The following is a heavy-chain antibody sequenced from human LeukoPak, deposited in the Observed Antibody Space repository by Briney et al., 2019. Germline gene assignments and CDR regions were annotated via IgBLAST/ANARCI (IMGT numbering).Heavy chain of an antibody. D-gene: IGHD3-3*01. CDR3: ATVTDVNYDFWSGYYMGYFDY. J-gene: IGHJ4*02. CDR2: IKQDGSEK. V-gene: IGHV3-7*01. Sequence: GGSLRLSCAASGFTFSSYGMSWVRQAPGKGLEWVANIKQDGSEKYYVDSVKGRFTISRDNAKNSLYLQMNSLRAEDTAVYYCATVTDVNYDFWSGYYMGYFDYWGQGTLVTVSS. CDR1: GFTFSSYG.